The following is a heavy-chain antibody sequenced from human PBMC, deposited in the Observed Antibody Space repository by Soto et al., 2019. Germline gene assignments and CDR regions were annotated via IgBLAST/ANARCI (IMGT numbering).Heavy chain of an antibody. V-gene: IGHV3-23*01. Sequence: HPGGSLRLSCAASGFTFSSYAMSWVRQAPGKGLEWVSAISGSGGSTYYADSVKGRFTISRDNSKNTLYLQMNSLRAEDTAVYYCVAHYDFWSGYFADYWGQGTLVTVSS. J-gene: IGHJ4*02. CDR2: ISGSGGST. D-gene: IGHD3-3*01. CDR1: GFTFSSYA. CDR3: VAHYDFWSGYFADY.